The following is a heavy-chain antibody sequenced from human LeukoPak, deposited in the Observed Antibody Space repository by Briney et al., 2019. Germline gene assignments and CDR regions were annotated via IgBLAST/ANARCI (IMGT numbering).Heavy chain of an antibody. J-gene: IGHJ4*02. D-gene: IGHD2-15*01. CDR3: ANSGTVH. CDR1: GFTFSSYG. Sequence: PGGSLRLSCAASGFTFSSYGMHWVRQAPGQGLEWVAFIRHDGSNKDYADTVKGRFTISRDNSKNTAYLQLNSLRAEDTAVYYCANSGTVHWGQGDLVTASS. V-gene: IGHV3-30*02. CDR2: IRHDGSNK.